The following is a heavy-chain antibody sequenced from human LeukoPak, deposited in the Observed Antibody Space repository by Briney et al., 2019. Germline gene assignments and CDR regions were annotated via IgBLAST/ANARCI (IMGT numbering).Heavy chain of an antibody. V-gene: IGHV3-64D*06. Sequence: GGSLKLSCAGSGFTFSGFAMHWVRQAPGKGLEYVSAVNNNGGSTFYSDSVKGRFTISRDNSKNTLYLQMSSLRAEDTAVYYCEKKRIGSYYSAADYWGEGTLVTVSS. CDR3: EKKRIGSYYSAADY. J-gene: IGHJ4*02. D-gene: IGHD1-26*01. CDR1: GFTFSGFA. CDR2: VNNNGGST.